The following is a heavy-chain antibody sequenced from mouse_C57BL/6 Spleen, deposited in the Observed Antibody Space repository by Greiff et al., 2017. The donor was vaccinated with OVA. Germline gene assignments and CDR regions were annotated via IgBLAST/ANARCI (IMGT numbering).Heavy chain of an antibody. Sequence: EVQLVESGGGLVKPGGSLKLSCAASGFTFSDYGMHWVRQAPEQGLEWVAYISRGSSTIYYADTVKGRFTISRDNAKNTLFLQMTSLRSEDTAMYYCARRFITTVVDAMDYWGQGTSVTVSS. J-gene: IGHJ4*01. CDR1: GFTFSDYG. V-gene: IGHV5-17*01. D-gene: IGHD1-1*01. CDR3: ARRFITTVVDAMDY. CDR2: ISRGSSTI.